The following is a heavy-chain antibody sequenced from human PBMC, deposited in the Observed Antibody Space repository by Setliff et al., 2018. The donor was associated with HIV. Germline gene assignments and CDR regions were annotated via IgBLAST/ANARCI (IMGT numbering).Heavy chain of an antibody. CDR3: ARDPISGITVAGAFDY. CDR1: GGSIRSSNW. CDR2: IYHRGST. D-gene: IGHD6-19*01. J-gene: IGHJ4*02. V-gene: IGHV4-4*02. Sequence: PSETLSFTCRVSGGSIRSSNWWSWVRQPPGKGLEWIGEIYHRGSTNYNPSLKSRVSISIDKSKNQFSLRMSSVTAADTAVYYCARDPISGITVAGAFDYWGQGTPVTVSS.